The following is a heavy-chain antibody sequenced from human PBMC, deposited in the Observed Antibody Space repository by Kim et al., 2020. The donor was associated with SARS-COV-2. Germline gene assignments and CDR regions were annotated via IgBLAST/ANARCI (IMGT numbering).Heavy chain of an antibody. Sequence: GGSLRLSCAASGFTFSSYWMSWVRQAPGKGLEWVANIKQDGSEKYYVDSVKGRFTISRDNAKNSLYLQMNSLSAEDTAVYYCARQSPYYYGSGSYYKPIAYYYYGMDVWGQGTTVTVSS. V-gene: IGHV3-7*03. CDR3: ARQSPYYYGSGSYYKPIAYYYYGMDV. D-gene: IGHD3-10*01. CDR2: IKQDGSEK. CDR1: GFTFSSYW. J-gene: IGHJ6*02.